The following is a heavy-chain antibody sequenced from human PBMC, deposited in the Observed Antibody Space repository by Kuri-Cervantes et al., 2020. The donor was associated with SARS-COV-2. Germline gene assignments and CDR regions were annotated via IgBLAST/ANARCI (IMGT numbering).Heavy chain of an antibody. J-gene: IGHJ4*02. D-gene: IGHD3-22*01. Sequence: GGSLRLSCAASGFTVSSNYMSWVRQAPGKGLEWVSVIYSGGSTSYADSVKGRFTISRDNSRNTLYLQMNSLRAEDTAVYYCARGHDRRVYFSTPAPYYFDFRGQGILITVSS. CDR1: GFTVSSNY. CDR3: ARGHDRRVYFSTPAPYYFDF. V-gene: IGHV3-53*01. CDR2: IYSGGST.